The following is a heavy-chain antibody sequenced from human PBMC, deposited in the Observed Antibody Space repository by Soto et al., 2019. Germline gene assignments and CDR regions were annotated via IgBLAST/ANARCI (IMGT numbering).Heavy chain of an antibody. J-gene: IGHJ6*02. CDR3: ASSDFWSGYPNDRNAFYYYYYGMDV. CDR2: LIPIFGTA. V-gene: IGHV1-69*01. Sequence: QVQLVQSGAEVKKPGSSVKVSCKASGGTFSSYAISWVRQAPGQGLEWMGGLIPIFGTANYAQKFQGRVTMTADEYTSTAYRELSSLRSEDTAVYYCASSDFWSGYPNDRNAFYYYYYGMDVWGQGTTVTVSS. CDR1: GGTFSSYA. D-gene: IGHD3-3*01.